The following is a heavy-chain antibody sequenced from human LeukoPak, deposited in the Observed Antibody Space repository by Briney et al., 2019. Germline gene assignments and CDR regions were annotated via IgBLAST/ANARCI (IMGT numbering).Heavy chain of an antibody. CDR1: GGSMNSYY. V-gene: IGHV4-4*07. CDR2: IYSSGST. CDR3: ARDQEGPWFDP. Sequence: SETLSLTCTVSGGSMNSYYWSWIRQPAGKGLEWIGRIYSSGSTNCNPSLKSRVTMSVDTSKNQFSLKLTSVTAADTAVYYCARDQEGPWFDPWGQGTLVIVSS. J-gene: IGHJ5*02.